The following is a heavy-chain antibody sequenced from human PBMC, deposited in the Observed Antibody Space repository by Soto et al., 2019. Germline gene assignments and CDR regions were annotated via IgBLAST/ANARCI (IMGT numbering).Heavy chain of an antibody. CDR1: GYTFTSYG. D-gene: IGHD3-10*01. V-gene: IGHV1-18*01. J-gene: IGHJ4*02. CDR3: ARDHWGLLWFGELNPWRKYYFDY. Sequence: QVQLVQSGAEVKKPGASVKVSCKASGYTFTSYGISWVRQAPGQGLEWMGWISAFNGNTNYAQKLQGRVTMTTDTSTSTAYMELRSLRSDDTAVYYCARDHWGLLWFGELNPWRKYYFDYWGQGTLVTVSS. CDR2: ISAFNGNT.